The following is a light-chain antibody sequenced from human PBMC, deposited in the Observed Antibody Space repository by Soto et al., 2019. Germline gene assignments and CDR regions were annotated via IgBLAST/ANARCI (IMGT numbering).Light chain of an antibody. CDR3: QQYNNWSPLT. J-gene: IGKJ4*01. CDR1: QTVSSN. V-gene: IGKV3-15*01. CDR2: DTS. Sequence: EIVMTQSPATLSVSPGARATLSCRACQTVSSNLAGYQQKPGQAPRLLIYDTSTRATGIPARFSGSGSGTEFTLTISSLQSEDFAVYYCQQYNNWSPLTFGGGTKVDIK.